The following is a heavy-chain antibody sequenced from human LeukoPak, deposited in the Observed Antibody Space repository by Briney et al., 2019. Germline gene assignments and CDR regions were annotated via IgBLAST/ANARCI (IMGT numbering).Heavy chain of an antibody. J-gene: IGHJ4*02. CDR2: ISISSGTI. D-gene: IGHD2-21*01. V-gene: IGHV3-48*01. CDR1: GFIFSSYS. Sequence: GGSLRLSCAASGFIFSSYSMNCVRQAPGKGLEWVSYISISSGTISYADSVRGRFTISSDNAKNSLYLQMNSLRAEDTAVYYCARDTHYSFDYWGQGTLVIVSS. CDR3: ARDTHYSFDY.